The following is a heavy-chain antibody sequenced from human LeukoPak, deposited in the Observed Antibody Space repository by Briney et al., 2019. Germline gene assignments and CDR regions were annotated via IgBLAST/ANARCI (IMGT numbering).Heavy chain of an antibody. D-gene: IGHD3-3*01. CDR2: MNPNSGNT. CDR1: GYTFTSYD. V-gene: IGHV1-8*01. J-gene: IGHJ4*02. Sequence: ASVKVSCKASGYTFTSYDINWERQAPGQGLEWMGWMNPNSGNTGYAQKFQGRVTMTRNTSISTAYMELSSLRSEDTAVYYCARKYYDFWSGYYYVDYWGQGTLVTVSS. CDR3: ARKYYDFWSGYYYVDY.